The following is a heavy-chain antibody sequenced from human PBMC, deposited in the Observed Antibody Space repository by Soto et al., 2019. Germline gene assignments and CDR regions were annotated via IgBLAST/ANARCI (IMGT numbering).Heavy chain of an antibody. Sequence: ASVKVSCKASGYTFTSYGISWVRQAPGQGLEWMGWISAYNGNTNYAQKLQGRVTMTTDTSTSTAYMELRSLRSDDTAVYYCARVAARYNCNSCFDDRGQGTPVSVSS. D-gene: IGHD1-7*01. CDR2: ISAYNGNT. CDR1: GYTFTSYG. J-gene: IGHJ4*02. CDR3: ARVAARYNCNSCFDD. V-gene: IGHV1-18*01.